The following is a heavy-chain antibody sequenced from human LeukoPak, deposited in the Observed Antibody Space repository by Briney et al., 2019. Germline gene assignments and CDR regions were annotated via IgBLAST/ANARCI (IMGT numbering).Heavy chain of an antibody. Sequence: GGSLRLSCAASGFTFSSYGMSWVRQAPGKGLEWVSYISSSGSTIYYADSVKGRFTISRDNAKNSLSLQMYSLRADDTAVYYCARAPTNYDSSGYYYPAYWYFDLWGRGTLVTVSS. CDR1: GFTFSSYG. CDR3: ARAPTNYDSSGYYYPAYWYFDL. J-gene: IGHJ2*01. CDR2: ISSSGSTI. V-gene: IGHV3-48*04. D-gene: IGHD3-22*01.